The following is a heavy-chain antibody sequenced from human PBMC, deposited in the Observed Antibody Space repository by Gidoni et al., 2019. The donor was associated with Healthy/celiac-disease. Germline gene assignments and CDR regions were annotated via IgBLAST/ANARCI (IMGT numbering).Heavy chain of an antibody. J-gene: IGHJ6*02. Sequence: QVQLVQSGAAVKKPGASVKVSCKASGYTFTSYYMPWVRQAPGQGLEWMGIINPSGGSTSYAQKFQGRVTMTRDTSTSTVYMELSSLRSEDTAVDYCARDQDIVVVPAASAHGMDVWGQGTTVTVSS. V-gene: IGHV1-46*01. CDR2: INPSGGST. CDR3: ARDQDIVVVPAASAHGMDV. D-gene: IGHD2-2*01. CDR1: GYTFTSYY.